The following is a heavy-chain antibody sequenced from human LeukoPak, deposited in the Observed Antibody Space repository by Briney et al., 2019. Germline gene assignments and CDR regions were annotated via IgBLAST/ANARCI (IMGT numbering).Heavy chain of an antibody. CDR2: IFYSGST. CDR3: ARRRRWLQKDAFDI. V-gene: IGHV4-39*01. Sequence: SETLSLTCTVSGGSISTSNYYWGWIRQPPGKGLEWIGNIFYSGSTYYSPSLKSRVTISVDTSKRQFSLKLSSVTAADTAIYYCARRRRWLQKDAFDIWGQGTMVTVSS. D-gene: IGHD5-24*01. CDR1: GGSISTSNYY. J-gene: IGHJ3*02.